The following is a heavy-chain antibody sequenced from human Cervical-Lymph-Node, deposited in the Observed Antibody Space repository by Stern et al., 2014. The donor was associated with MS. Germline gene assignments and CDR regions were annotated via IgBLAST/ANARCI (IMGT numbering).Heavy chain of an antibody. V-gene: IGHV4-59*02. Sequence: QDQLVQSGLGLVKPSETLSLTCSVSGGPVSSYYWSWIRQSPGKGLEWIGYMYYNGGTNYNPSLKSRVTMSLDTSKNYLSLKLSSVTAADTAVYYCARVLPDQPQGM. J-gene: IGHJ6*01. CDR1: GGPVSSYY. CDR2: MYYNGGT. D-gene: IGHD2-15*01. CDR3: ARVLPDQPQGM.